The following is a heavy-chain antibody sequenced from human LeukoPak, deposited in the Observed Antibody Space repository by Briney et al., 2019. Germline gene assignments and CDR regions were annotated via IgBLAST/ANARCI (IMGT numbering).Heavy chain of an antibody. CDR2: IIPIFGIA. CDR3: ARAAAQDELGHFDY. CDR1: GGSFSGYA. V-gene: IGHV1-69*04. Sequence: GASVKVSCKASGGSFSGYAISWVRQAPGQGLEWMGRIIPIFGIANYAQKFQGRVTITADKSTSTAYMELSSLRSEDTAVYYCARAAAQDELGHFDYWGQATLVTVSS. D-gene: IGHD7-27*01. J-gene: IGHJ4*02.